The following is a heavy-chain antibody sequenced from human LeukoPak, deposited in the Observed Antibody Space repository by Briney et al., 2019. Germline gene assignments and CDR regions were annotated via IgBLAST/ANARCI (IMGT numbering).Heavy chain of an antibody. CDR1: GYTFTSYG. D-gene: IGHD1-26*01. Sequence: ASVKVSCKASGYTFTSYGISWVRQAPGQGLEWMGWISAYNGNTSYAQKFQGRVTMTRDTSTSTVYMELSSLRSEDTAVYYCARGVGYYYYYYMDVWGKGTTVTVSS. CDR2: ISAYNGNT. CDR3: ARGVGYYYYYYMDV. V-gene: IGHV1-18*01. J-gene: IGHJ6*03.